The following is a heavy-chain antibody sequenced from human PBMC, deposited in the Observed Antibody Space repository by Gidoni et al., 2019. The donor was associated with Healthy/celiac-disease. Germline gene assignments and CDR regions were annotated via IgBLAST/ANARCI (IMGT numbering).Heavy chain of an antibody. D-gene: IGHD3-22*01. V-gene: IGHV1-69*06. CDR3: ARANSNYYDSSFFDY. CDR2: IIPIFGTA. CDR1: GGTFSSYA. J-gene: IGHJ4*02. Sequence: QVQLVQSGAEVKKPGASVKVSCKASGGTFSSYAISWVRQAPGQGLEWMGGIIPIFGTANYAQKFQGRGTMTADKSTSTAYMELSSLRSEDTAVDYCARANSNYYDSSFFDYWGQGTLVTVSS.